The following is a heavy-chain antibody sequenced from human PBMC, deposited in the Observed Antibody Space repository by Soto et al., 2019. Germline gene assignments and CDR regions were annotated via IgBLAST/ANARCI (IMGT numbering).Heavy chain of an antibody. CDR2: INHSGGT. Sequence: SETLSLTCAVYGGSFSGYYWSWIRQPPGKGLEWIGEINHSGGTNYNPSLKSRVTISVDTSKNQFSLKLSSVTAADTAVYYCARGNCSGGSCYVDYWGQGTLVTVSS. V-gene: IGHV4-34*01. J-gene: IGHJ4*02. CDR3: ARGNCSGGSCYVDY. CDR1: GGSFSGYY. D-gene: IGHD2-15*01.